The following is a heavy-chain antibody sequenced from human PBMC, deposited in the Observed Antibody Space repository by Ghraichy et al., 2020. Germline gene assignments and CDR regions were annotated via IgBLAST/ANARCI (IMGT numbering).Heavy chain of an antibody. D-gene: IGHD6-19*01. CDR2: IYPSNSDT. Sequence: GESLNISCKGSGYSFTSYWIGWVRQVPGIGLEWIGVIYPSNSDTYYSPSFQGQVTISADKSINTAYLQWSSLKASDSAMYYCVTSWAGSNGWYYFAFWGQGTLVTVSS. V-gene: IGHV5-51*01. CDR1: GYSFTSYW. CDR3: VTSWAGSNGWYYFAF. J-gene: IGHJ4*02.